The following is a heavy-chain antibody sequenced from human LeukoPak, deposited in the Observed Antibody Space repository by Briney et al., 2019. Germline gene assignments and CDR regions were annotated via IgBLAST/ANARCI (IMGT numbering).Heavy chain of an antibody. V-gene: IGHV4-30-2*01. CDR1: GGSISSGGYS. CDR2: IYHSGST. J-gene: IGHJ4*02. CDR3: ARAGYYDSSGHTFDY. Sequence: PSQTLSLTCAVSGGSISSGGYSWSWIRQPPGKGLEWIGYIYHSGSTYYNPSLESRVTISVDRSKNQFSLKLSSVTAADTAVYYCARAGYYDSSGHTFDYWGQGTLVTVSS. D-gene: IGHD3-22*01.